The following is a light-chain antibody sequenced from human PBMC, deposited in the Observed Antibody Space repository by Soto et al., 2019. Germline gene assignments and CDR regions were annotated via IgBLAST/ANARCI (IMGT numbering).Light chain of an antibody. Sequence: EIVMTQSPTTLSVSPGERATLSCRASQRVSSYLAWYQQKPGQAPRLLIYDASTRATGIPARFSGSASATEFTLTISSLQSEDFAVYYCQQYNNWPLTFGGGTKVEI. CDR1: QRVSSY. J-gene: IGKJ4*01. V-gene: IGKV3-15*01. CDR3: QQYNNWPLT. CDR2: DAS.